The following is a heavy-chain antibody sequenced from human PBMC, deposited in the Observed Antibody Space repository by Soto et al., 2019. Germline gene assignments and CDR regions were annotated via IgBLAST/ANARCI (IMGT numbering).Heavy chain of an antibody. Sequence: EVQLLESGGGLVKPGGSLRLSCAASGFTFSMFAMTWVRQAPGKGLEWVSAIGGSGVGTYYADSVKGRFTISRDNSKNTLYLHMNSLRAEDTAVYFCAKGASRIPYGMDVWGQGTTVTVPS. V-gene: IGHV3-23*01. CDR3: AKGASRIPYGMDV. D-gene: IGHD2-15*01. J-gene: IGHJ6*02. CDR2: IGGSGVGT. CDR1: GFTFSMFA.